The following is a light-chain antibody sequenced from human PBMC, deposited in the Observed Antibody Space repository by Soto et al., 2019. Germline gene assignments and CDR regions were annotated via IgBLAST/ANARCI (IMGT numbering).Light chain of an antibody. CDR3: MQSTQLPPT. V-gene: IGKV2D-29*02. CDR2: EVS. J-gene: IGKJ5*01. Sequence: DVVMTQTPLSLSVAPGQPASISCKSSQSLLHITGETFLFWYLQKPGQSPQLLIYEVSTRVSGVPDIFSGSGSGPDFPLEISRVETDDVGIYYCMQSTQLPPTFGQGTRLGI. CDR1: QSLLHITGETF.